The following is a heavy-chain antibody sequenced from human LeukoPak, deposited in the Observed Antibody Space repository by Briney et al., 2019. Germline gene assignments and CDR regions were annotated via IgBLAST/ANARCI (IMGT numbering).Heavy chain of an antibody. CDR2: IIPTLGVA. CDR1: GGTFTSHA. Sequence: SVKVSCKASGGTFTSHANSWVRQAPGQGLEWMGRIIPTLGVATYAQKLQGRVTITADRSTSTAYMELRSLRSEDTAVYYCARDMDVGFGELVDYWGQGTLVTVSS. CDR3: ARDMDVGFGELVDY. D-gene: IGHD3-10*01. V-gene: IGHV1-69*04. J-gene: IGHJ4*02.